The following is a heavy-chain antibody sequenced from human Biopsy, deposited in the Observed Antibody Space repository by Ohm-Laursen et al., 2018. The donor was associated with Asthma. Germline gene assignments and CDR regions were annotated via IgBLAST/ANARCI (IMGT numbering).Heavy chain of an antibody. CDR3: ARGAYYDFWSGYSRPIPGYYGMDV. Sequence: GQTLSLSCAASGFTFNSYGMHWVRQAPGKGLEWVAVISYDGRNKYYGDSVKGRFTISRDNSKNTVYLQMISLRVEDTSVYYCARGAYYDFWSGYSRPIPGYYGMDVWGHGTTVTVSS. CDR1: GFTFNSYG. CDR2: ISYDGRNK. V-gene: IGHV3-30*03. J-gene: IGHJ6*02. D-gene: IGHD3-3*01.